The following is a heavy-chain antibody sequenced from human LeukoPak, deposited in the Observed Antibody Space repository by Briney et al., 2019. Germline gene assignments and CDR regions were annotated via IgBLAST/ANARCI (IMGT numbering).Heavy chain of an antibody. CDR2: ISSSGSTI. V-gene: IGHV3-48*03. CDR1: GFTFSSYE. J-gene: IGHJ4*02. D-gene: IGHD4-17*01. CDR3: ARAGGDYGDYWYYFDY. Sequence: GGSLRLSCAASGFTFSSYEMNWVRQAPGKGLEWVSYISSSGSTIYYADSVKGRFTISRDNSKNTLYLQMNSLRAEDTAVYYCARAGGDYGDYWYYFDYWGQGTLVTVSS.